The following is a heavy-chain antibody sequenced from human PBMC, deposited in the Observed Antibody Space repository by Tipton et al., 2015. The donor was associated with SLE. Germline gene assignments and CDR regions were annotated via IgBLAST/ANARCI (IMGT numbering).Heavy chain of an antibody. V-gene: IGHV3-21*01. CDR3: AREGGGVSSYFDY. J-gene: IGHJ4*02. D-gene: IGHD6-13*01. CDR1: GFTFSSYS. Sequence: SLRLSCAASGFTFSSYSMNWVRQAPGKGLEWVSSISSSSSYIYYADSVKGRFTISRDNHKNSLYLQMSSLRAEDTAVYYCAREGGGVSSYFDYWGQGTLVTVSS. CDR2: ISSSSSYI.